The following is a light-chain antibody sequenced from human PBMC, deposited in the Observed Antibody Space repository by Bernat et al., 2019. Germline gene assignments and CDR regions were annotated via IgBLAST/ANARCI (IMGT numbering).Light chain of an antibody. V-gene: IGLV2-14*01. CDR3: SSYTSSSTWV. CDR2: DVS. Sequence: QSALTQPASVSGSPGQSITISCTGTSSDVGGYNYVSWYQQHPGKAPKLMIYDVSNRPPGVSNRFSGTKAGNTASQTISGLQAEDEADYYCSSYTSSSTWVFGGGTKLTVL. CDR1: SSDVGGYNY. J-gene: IGLJ3*02.